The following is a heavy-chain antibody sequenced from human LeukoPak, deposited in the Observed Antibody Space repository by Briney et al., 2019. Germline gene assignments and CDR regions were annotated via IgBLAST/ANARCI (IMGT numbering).Heavy chain of an antibody. J-gene: IGHJ4*02. CDR1: GFTFSSYA. D-gene: IGHD3-16*01. CDR2: TSGSGGST. Sequence: PGGSLRLSCAASGFTFSSYAMSWVRQAPGKGLEWVSATSGSGGSTYYADSVKGRFTISRDNSKNTLYLQMNSLRAEDTAVYYCAKGKDIMITFGGVFDYWGQGTLVTVSS. CDR3: AKGKDIMITFGGVFDY. V-gene: IGHV3-23*01.